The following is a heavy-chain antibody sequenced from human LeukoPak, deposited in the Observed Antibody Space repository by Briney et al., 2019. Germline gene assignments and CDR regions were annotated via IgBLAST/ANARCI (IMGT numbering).Heavy chain of an antibody. Sequence: GGSLRLSCAASGFTFSDYYMSWIRQAPGKGLEWVSYISSSGSTIYYADSVKGRFTISRDNAKNSLYLQMNSLRVEDTAVYYCAREELWFGESPLVDYWGQGTLVTVSS. D-gene: IGHD3-10*01. J-gene: IGHJ4*02. V-gene: IGHV3-11*04. CDR3: AREELWFGESPLVDY. CDR1: GFTFSDYY. CDR2: ISSSGSTI.